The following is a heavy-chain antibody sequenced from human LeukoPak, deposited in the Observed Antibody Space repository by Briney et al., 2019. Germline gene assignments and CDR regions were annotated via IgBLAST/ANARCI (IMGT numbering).Heavy chain of an antibody. V-gene: IGHV1-46*01. Sequence: ASVKVSCKASGYTFTSYYMHWVRQAPGQGLEWMGIINPSGGSTSYAQKFQGRVTMTRDMSTSTVYMELSSLRSEDTAVYYCARRGWSNYRPYYYYYMDVWGKGTTVTVSS. D-gene: IGHD3-10*01. CDR2: INPSGGST. J-gene: IGHJ6*03. CDR1: GYTFTSYY. CDR3: ARRGWSNYRPYYYYYMDV.